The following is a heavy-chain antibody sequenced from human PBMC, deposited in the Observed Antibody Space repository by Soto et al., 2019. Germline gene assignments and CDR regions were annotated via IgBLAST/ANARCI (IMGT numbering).Heavy chain of an antibody. Sequence: ASVKVSCKASGYTFTGYYMHWVRQAPGQGLEWMGWINPNSGGTNYAQKFQGWVTMTRDTSISTAYMELSRLRSDDTAVYYCARVGDILTGDLDYWGQGTLVTVSS. CDR1: GYTFTGYY. V-gene: IGHV1-2*04. CDR3: ARVGDILTGDLDY. D-gene: IGHD3-9*01. J-gene: IGHJ4*02. CDR2: INPNSGGT.